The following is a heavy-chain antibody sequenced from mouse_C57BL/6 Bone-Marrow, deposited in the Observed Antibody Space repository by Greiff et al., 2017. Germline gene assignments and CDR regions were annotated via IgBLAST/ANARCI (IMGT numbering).Heavy chain of an antibody. CDR2: IYPRSGNP. J-gene: IGHJ1*03. CDR3: ATLRRDWYFDV. Sequence: VQVVESGAELARPGASVTLSCKASGYTFTSYGISWVKQRTGQGLEWLGEIYPRSGNPYYNEKFKGKATLTADKSSSTAYMELRSLTSEDSAVYFCATLRRDWYFDVWGTGTTVTVSS. CDR1: GYTFTSYG. V-gene: IGHV1-81*01. D-gene: IGHD1-2*01.